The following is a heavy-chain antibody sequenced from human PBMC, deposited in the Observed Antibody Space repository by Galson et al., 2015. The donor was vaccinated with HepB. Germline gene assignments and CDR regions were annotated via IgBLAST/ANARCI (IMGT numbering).Heavy chain of an antibody. J-gene: IGHJ4*02. V-gene: IGHV3-48*04. CDR2: ISSSSSTI. Sequence: SLRLSCAASGFTFSSYSMNWVRQAPGKGLEWVSYISSSSSTIYYADSVKGRFTISRDNAKNSLYLQMNSLRAEDTAVYYCARDLTAVAGIVYEYWGQGTLVTVSS. D-gene: IGHD6-19*01. CDR1: GFTFSSYS. CDR3: ARDLTAVAGIVYEY.